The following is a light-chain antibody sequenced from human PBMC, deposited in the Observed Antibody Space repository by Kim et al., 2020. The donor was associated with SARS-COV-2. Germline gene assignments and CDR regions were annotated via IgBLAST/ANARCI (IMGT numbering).Light chain of an antibody. Sequence: PAETFRRPSGGNNIGSQRVHWCHPHPGLAPLLVTFFDIDRPSEIPERFSASNFCNTATLTISGVVAGDEAAYYCHVWDSVSDRWVFAGGTQLTAL. CDR3: HVWDSVSDRWV. J-gene: IGLJ3*02. V-gene: IGLV3-21*01. CDR2: FDI. CDR1: NIGSQR.